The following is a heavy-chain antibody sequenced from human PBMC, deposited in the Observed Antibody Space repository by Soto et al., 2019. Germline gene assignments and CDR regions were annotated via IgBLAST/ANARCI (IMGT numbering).Heavy chain of an antibody. Sequence: QVQLVQSGAEVKKPGASVKVSCKASGYMFTDYCLHWVRQAPGQGLEWMGWIDPNSGGTNFAQKFQGWVTMTRDTSINTAYMELSRLTSDDTAIYYCARDFPCSGASCYSINYLGLDAWGQGTTVTVSS. J-gene: IGHJ6*02. CDR1: GYMFTDYC. CDR3: ARDFPCSGASCYSINYLGLDA. CDR2: IDPNSGGT. V-gene: IGHV1-2*04. D-gene: IGHD2-15*01.